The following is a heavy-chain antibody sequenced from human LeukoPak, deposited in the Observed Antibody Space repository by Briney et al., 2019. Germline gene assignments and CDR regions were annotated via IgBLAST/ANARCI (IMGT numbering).Heavy chain of an antibody. CDR3: ATAPGVVVPAAIDDASDI. J-gene: IGHJ3*02. CDR1: GYTLTELS. Sequence: ASVKVSCKVSGYTLTELSMHWVRQAPGKGLEWMGGFDPEDGETIYAQKFQGRVTMTEDTSTDTAYMELSSLRSEDTAVYYCATAPGVVVPAAIDDASDIWGQGTMVTVSS. D-gene: IGHD2-2*01. V-gene: IGHV1-24*01. CDR2: FDPEDGET.